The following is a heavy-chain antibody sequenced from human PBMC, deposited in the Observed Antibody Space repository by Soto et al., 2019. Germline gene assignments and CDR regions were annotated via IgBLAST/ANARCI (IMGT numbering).Heavy chain of an antibody. V-gene: IGHV3-21*01. D-gene: IGHD3-10*01. CDR1: GFTFRSYT. Sequence: WGSLRLSCAASGFTFRSYTMNWVRQAPGWGLEWVSSISSSSSYIYYADSVKGRFTISRDNAKNSLYLQMNGLRAEDTAVYFFAKILIIEAIRGSYFDYWGQGTLVTVSS. CDR2: ISSSSSYI. CDR3: AKILIIEAIRGSYFDY. J-gene: IGHJ4*02.